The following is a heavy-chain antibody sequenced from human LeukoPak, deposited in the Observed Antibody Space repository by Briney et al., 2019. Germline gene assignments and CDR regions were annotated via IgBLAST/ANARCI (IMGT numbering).Heavy chain of an antibody. CDR3: ARESVTGYFFDY. D-gene: IGHD2-21*02. CDR2: VYVSGTT. Sequence: SETLSLTCTVSGVSIRSYYWSWIRQPAGKGLEWIGRVYVSGTTEFNASLKSRVSMSLDTSKNEFSLKLSSVTAADTAIYYCARESVTGYFFDYWGQGTLVTVSS. CDR1: GVSIRSYY. V-gene: IGHV4-4*07. J-gene: IGHJ4*02.